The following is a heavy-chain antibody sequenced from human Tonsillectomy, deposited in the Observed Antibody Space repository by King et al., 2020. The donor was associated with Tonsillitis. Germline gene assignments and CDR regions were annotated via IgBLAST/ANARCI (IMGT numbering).Heavy chain of an antibody. J-gene: IGHJ4*02. CDR1: GFPFSIYW. CDR2: IDQDGSEK. Sequence: VQLVESGGGLVQPGGSLRLSCAASGFPFSIYWMSWVRPPPGRGREWVANIDQDGSEKFYVDSVKGRFTISRDNAKNSLYLQMNSLRAEDTAVYFCTTFWSGYFDYWGQGTLVTVSS. V-gene: IGHV3-7*01. CDR3: TTFWSGYFDY. D-gene: IGHD3-3*01.